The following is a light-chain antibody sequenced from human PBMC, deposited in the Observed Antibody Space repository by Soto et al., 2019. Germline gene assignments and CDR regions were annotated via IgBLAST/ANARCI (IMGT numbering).Light chain of an antibody. CDR1: QAVTGNS. J-gene: IGKJ2*01. V-gene: IGKV3-20*01. Sequence: EVVLTRSPDTLSFSPGESASPSGRASQAVTGNSLAWYQQNPGQAPRLLIYGTSNRATGIPDRFSGSGSGTDFTLTISRLEPEDFAVYYCQQCGPSLRYTFGQGTKLEIK. CDR3: QQCGPSLRYT. CDR2: GTS.